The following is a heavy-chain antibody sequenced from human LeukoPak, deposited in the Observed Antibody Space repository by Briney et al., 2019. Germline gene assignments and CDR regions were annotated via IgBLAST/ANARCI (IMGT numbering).Heavy chain of an antibody. V-gene: IGHV3-7*05. Sequence: GGSLRLSCAASGFTFSSYWMTWVRQAPGKGLEWVAHIKQDGSEKYYVDSVKGRFTISRDNAKNSLYLQMNSLRAEDTAVYYCARVGAAGPNDYWGQGTLVTVSS. CDR1: GFTFSSYW. J-gene: IGHJ4*02. CDR3: ARVGAAGPNDY. D-gene: IGHD6-13*01. CDR2: IKQDGSEK.